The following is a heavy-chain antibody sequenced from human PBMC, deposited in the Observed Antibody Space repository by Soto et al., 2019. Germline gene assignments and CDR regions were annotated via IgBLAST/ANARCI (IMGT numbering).Heavy chain of an antibody. CDR2: ISPKSTYR. CDR1: GFPFSYYY. J-gene: IGHJ4*02. CDR3: ARGGGGGLFEH. Sequence: GGSLRLSCATSGFPFSYYYMIWIRQAPGKGLEWLSHISPKSTYRNYADSVKGRFTISRDNTKSSLFLQMNSLGVEDTAVYYCARGGGGGLFEHWGQGALVTVSS. D-gene: IGHD2-21*01. V-gene: IGHV3-11*06.